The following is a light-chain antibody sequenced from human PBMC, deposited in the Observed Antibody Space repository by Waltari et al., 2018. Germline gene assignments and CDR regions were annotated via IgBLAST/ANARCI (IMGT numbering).Light chain of an antibody. Sequence: DVVMTQTPLALSVTPGQPASLSCKSRQSLLHSDGKTHLYWYLWKPGQPPQLLIYEVSNRCAGVPDRSSGSGSGTDFTLKISRVEAEDVGLYYCMQSIQFPLTFGGGTKVEIK. V-gene: IGKV2D-29*01. J-gene: IGKJ4*01. CDR3: MQSIQFPLT. CDR1: QSLLHSDGKTH. CDR2: EVS.